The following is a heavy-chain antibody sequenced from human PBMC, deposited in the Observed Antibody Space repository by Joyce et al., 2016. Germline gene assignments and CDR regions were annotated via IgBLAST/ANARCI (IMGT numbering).Heavy chain of an antibody. V-gene: IGHV3-48*01. CDR1: EFPFSNYG. CDR2: IDGSGSLI. Sequence: EVQLVVSGGDLVQPGGSLRLSCEASEFPFSNYGMNWVRQSPGKGLKWVSYIDGSGSLIYSADSVRGRFTISRDNAKNSLYLQMTGLRAEDTAVYYCARGGGCGGGTCYWPDYWGQGTLVTVSS. CDR3: ARGGGCGGGTCYWPDY. J-gene: IGHJ4*02. D-gene: IGHD2-15*01.